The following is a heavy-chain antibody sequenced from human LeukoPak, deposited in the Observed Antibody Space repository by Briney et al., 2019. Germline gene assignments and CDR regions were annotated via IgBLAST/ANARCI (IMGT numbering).Heavy chain of an antibody. CDR2: ISWNSGSI. CDR3: AKGRDGYNYDFDY. CDR1: GFTFDDYA. V-gene: IGHV3-9*01. Sequence: PGGPLRLSCAASGFTFDDYAMHWVRQAPGKGLEWVSGISWNSGSIGYADSVQGRFTISRDNAKNPLYLQMNSLRAEDTALYYCAKGRDGYNYDFDYWGQGTLVTVSS. D-gene: IGHD5-24*01. J-gene: IGHJ4*02.